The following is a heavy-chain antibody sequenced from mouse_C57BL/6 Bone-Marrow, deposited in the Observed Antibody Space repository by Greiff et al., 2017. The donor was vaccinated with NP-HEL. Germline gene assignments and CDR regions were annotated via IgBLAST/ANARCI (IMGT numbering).Heavy chain of an antibody. V-gene: IGHV1-59*01. Sequence: QVQLQQSGAELVRPGTSVKLSCKASGYTFTSYWMHWVKQRPGQGLEWIGVIDPYDSYTNYNQKFKGKATLTVDTSSSTAYMQLSSLTSEDSAVEDCARVSTMVKWFAYWGQGTLVTVSA. CDR1: GYTFTSYW. J-gene: IGHJ3*01. D-gene: IGHD2-2*01. CDR2: IDPYDSYT. CDR3: ARVSTMVKWFAY.